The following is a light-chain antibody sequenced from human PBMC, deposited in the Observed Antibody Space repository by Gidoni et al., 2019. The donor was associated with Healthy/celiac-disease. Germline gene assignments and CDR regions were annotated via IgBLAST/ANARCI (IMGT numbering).Light chain of an antibody. CDR3: SSYTSSSRV. CDR1: SSDVGGYHY. CDR2: DVS. V-gene: IGLV2-14*01. Sequence: LTQPASVSGSPGQSITISCTGTSSDVGGYHYVSWYQQHPGKAPKLMIYDVSNRPSGVSNRFSGSKSGNTASLTISGLQAEDEADYYCSSYTSSSRVFGGGTKLTVL. J-gene: IGLJ3*02.